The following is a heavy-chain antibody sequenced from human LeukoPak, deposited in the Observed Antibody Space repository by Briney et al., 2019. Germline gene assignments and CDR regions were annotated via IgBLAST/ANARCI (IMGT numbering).Heavy chain of an antibody. CDR1: GFTFSSYS. CDR3: TRVGYIDEGIDY. J-gene: IGHJ4*02. V-gene: IGHV3-48*04. CDR2: ISTTGSTI. Sequence: GGSLRLSCAASGFTFSSYSMNWVRQAPGKGLEWVSYISTTGSTIYYADSVKGRFTISRDNAKNSLYLQMNSLRAEDTAIYYCTRVGYIDEGIDYWGQGTLVTVSS. D-gene: IGHD5-24*01.